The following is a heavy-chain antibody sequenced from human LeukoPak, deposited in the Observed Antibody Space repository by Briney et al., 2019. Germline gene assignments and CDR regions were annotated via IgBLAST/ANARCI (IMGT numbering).Heavy chain of an antibody. CDR2: ISGSGGST. Sequence: GGSLRLSCAASGFTFSSYAMSWVRQAPGKGLEWVSAISGSGGSTYYADSVKGRFTISRDNSKNTPYLQMNSLRAEDTAVYYCAKVKYGSSWYEDYFDYWGQGTLVTVSS. CDR1: GFTFSSYA. CDR3: AKVKYGSSWYEDYFDY. D-gene: IGHD6-13*01. V-gene: IGHV3-23*01. J-gene: IGHJ4*02.